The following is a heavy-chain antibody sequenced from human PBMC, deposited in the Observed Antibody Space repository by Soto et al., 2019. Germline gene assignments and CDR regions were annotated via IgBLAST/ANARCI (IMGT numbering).Heavy chain of an antibody. CDR3: ARGKGMEENYFYYGLDI. J-gene: IGHJ6*02. CDR1: GYTFSTYG. Sequence: ASVKVSCKASGYTFSTYGMHWVRQAPGQSLEWMGWLNGGTGQTRYSQRFHDRVIITRDTSASTGYMELSSLRSEDTAVYYCARGKGMEENYFYYGLDIWGQGTTVTVSS. CDR2: LNGGTGQT. V-gene: IGHV1-3*01. D-gene: IGHD1-1*01.